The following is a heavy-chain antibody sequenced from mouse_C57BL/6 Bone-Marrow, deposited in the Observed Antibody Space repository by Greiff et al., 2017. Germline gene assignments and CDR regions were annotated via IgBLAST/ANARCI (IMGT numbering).Heavy chain of an antibody. CDR2: IHPNSGST. CDR1: GYTFTSYW. V-gene: IGHV1-64*01. J-gene: IGHJ2*01. CDR3: ARRRYMVTTGFDY. D-gene: IGHD2-2*01. Sequence: VQLQQPGAELVKPGASVKLSCKASGYTFTSYWMHWVKQRPGQGLEWIGMIHPNSGSTNYNEKFKSKATLTVDKSSSTAYMQLSSLTSEDSAVYYCARRRYMVTTGFDYWGQGTTLTGSS.